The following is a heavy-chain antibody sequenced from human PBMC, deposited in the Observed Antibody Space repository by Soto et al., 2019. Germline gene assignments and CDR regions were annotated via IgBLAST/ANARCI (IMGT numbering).Heavy chain of an antibody. CDR2: ISGSGVST. J-gene: IGHJ4*02. Sequence: SGGSLRLSCAASGFTFSNHAMSWVRQAPGKGLEWVSVISGSGVSTYYADSVKGRFTISRDNSKNTVYLQMDSLRVEDTAVYYFAQRGVIPVAATLDYYWGQGTLVTVSS. D-gene: IGHD2-2*01. V-gene: IGHV3-23*01. CDR1: GFTFSNHA. CDR3: AQRGVIPVAATLDYY.